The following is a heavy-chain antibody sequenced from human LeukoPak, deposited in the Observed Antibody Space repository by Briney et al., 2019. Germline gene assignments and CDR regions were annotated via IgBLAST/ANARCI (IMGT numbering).Heavy chain of an antibody. Sequence: PGGSLRLSCAASGFTFSSYDMHWVRQATGKGLEWVSAIGTAGDTYYPGSVKGRFTISRENAKNSLYLQMNSLRAEDTAVYYCARDLVIGGAFDIWGQGTMVTVSS. CDR2: IGTAGDT. J-gene: IGHJ3*02. CDR3: ARDLVIGGAFDI. D-gene: IGHD3-22*01. CDR1: GFTFSSYD. V-gene: IGHV3-13*01.